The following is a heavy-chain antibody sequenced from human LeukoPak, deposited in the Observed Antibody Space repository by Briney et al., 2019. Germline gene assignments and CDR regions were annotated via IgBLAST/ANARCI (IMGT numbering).Heavy chain of an antibody. J-gene: IGHJ6*03. CDR1: GGSISSYY. CDR2: IYTSGST. CDR3: AREGQYSSSWEYYYYYYMDV. D-gene: IGHD6-13*01. Sequence: SETLSLTCTVSGGSISSYYWSWIRQPAGKGLEWIGRIYTSGSTNYNPSLKSRVTMSVDTSKNQFSLKLSSVTAADTAVYYCAREGQYSSSWEYYYYYYMDVWGKGTTVTISS. V-gene: IGHV4-4*07.